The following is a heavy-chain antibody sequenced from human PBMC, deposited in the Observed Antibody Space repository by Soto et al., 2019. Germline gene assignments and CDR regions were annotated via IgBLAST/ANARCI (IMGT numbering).Heavy chain of an antibody. J-gene: IGHJ4*02. CDR3: ARVAYSSSWYDFDY. CDR2: IYYSGST. Sequence: SETLSLTCTVSGGSISSYYWSWIRQPPGKGLEWIGYIYYSGSTNYNPSLKSRVTISVDTSKNQFSLKLSSVTAADTAVYYCARVAYSSSWYDFDYWGQGTLVTVSS. D-gene: IGHD6-13*01. V-gene: IGHV4-59*01. CDR1: GGSISSYY.